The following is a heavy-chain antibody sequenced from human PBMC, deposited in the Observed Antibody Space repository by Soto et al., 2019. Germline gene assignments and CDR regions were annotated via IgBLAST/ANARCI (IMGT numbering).Heavy chain of an antibody. CDR1: GGTFSSDS. CDR3: ARSGGLDRDFNY. CDR2: IIPMFDTP. Sequence: QVQLVQSGAEVKKTGSSVKVSCKASGGTFSSDSFSWVRQSPGQGLEWMGGIIPMFDTPIYAQKFQERVTITADESTSTAYMQLSSLRSGDTAVYYCARSGGLDRDFNYWGQGSLVTFSS. J-gene: IGHJ4*02. V-gene: IGHV1-69*12. D-gene: IGHD2-15*01.